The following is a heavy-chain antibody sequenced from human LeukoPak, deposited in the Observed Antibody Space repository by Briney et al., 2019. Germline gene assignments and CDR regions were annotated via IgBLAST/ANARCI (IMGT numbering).Heavy chain of an antibody. CDR3: ARSGTTGTADY. Sequence: GRSLRLSCAATGFTFSSYGMHWVRQAPGKGLEGVAVISYDGSNKYYADSVKGRFTISRDNSKNTLYLQMNSLRAEDTAVYYCARSGTTGTADYWGQGTLVTVSS. CDR1: GFTFSSYG. J-gene: IGHJ4*02. D-gene: IGHD1-1*01. V-gene: IGHV3-30*03. CDR2: ISYDGSNK.